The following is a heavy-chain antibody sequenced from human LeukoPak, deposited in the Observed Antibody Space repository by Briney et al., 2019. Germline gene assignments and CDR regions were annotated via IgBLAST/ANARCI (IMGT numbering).Heavy chain of an antibody. D-gene: IGHD4-17*01. Sequence: GGSLRLSCAASGFTFSGYWMHWVRQAPGKGLVWVSNITSDGSGTRYADSVKGRFSISRDNAKNTLYLQMNSLRAEDTAVYYCARGKNGDSLFDYWGQGTLVTVSS. J-gene: IGHJ4*02. CDR2: ITSDGSGT. CDR1: GFTFSGYW. V-gene: IGHV3-74*01. CDR3: ARGKNGDSLFDY.